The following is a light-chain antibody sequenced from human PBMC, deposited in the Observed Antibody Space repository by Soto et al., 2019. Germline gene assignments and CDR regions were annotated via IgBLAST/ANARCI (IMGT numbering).Light chain of an antibody. J-gene: IGKJ2*01. V-gene: IGKV4-1*01. CDR1: QSVLLSLNNKNY. Sequence: DIVMTQSPDSLAVSLGERATINCKSSQSVLLSLNNKNYLAWYQQKPGQPPKLLIYWASARESGVPDRFSGRGSGTDFTLTISSLQAEDVAVYYCQQYYSAPYTFGQGTKLEIK. CDR3: QQYYSAPYT. CDR2: WAS.